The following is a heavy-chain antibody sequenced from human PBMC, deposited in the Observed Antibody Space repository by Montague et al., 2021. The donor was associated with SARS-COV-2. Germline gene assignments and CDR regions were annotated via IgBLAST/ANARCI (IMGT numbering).Heavy chain of an antibody. V-gene: IGHV3-48*03. J-gene: IGHJ3*02. CDR3: TRDYRSIVGDGLDI. CDR2: ISTSAYTT. Sequence: SLRLSCAASGFTFSNYDMNWVRQALGKGPEWISYISTSAYTTSYAGSVKGRFTISRDSGKNSLYLQMNSLRVEDTAVYYCTRDYRSIVGDGLDIWGQGTKVTVSS. CDR1: GFTFSNYD. D-gene: IGHD3-16*02.